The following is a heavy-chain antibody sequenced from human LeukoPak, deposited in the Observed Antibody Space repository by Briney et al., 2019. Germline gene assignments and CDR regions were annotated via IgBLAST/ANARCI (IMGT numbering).Heavy chain of an antibody. CDR1: GYTFTNYD. J-gene: IGHJ3*02. V-gene: IGHV1-8*01. Sequence: ASVKVSCKASGYTFTNYDINWVRQAAGQGLEWTGWMNPNSGNTGYAQKFQGRVTMTRNTSISTAYMELSSLRSEDAAVYYCARDGQDDAFDIWGQGTMVTVSS. CDR2: MNPNSGNT. D-gene: IGHD5-24*01. CDR3: ARDGQDDAFDI.